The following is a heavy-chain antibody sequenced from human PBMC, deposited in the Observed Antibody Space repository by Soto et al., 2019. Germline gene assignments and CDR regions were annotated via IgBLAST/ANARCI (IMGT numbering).Heavy chain of an antibody. D-gene: IGHD2-15*01. CDR1: GFTFSSYS. J-gene: IGHJ3*02. Sequence: GGSLRLSCAASGFTFSSYSMNWVRQAPGKGLEWVSYISSSSTIYYADSVKGRFTISRDNAKNSLYLQMNSLRDEDTAVYYCAMLVVPIWGQGTMVTVSS. CDR2: ISSSSTI. V-gene: IGHV3-48*02. CDR3: AMLVVPI.